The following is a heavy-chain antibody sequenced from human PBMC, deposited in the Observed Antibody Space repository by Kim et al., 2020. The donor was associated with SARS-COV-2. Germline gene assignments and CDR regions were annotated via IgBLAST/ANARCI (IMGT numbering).Heavy chain of an antibody. CDR2: INPNSGGT. J-gene: IGHJ5*02. V-gene: IGHV1-2*06. CDR3: ARDCGDPRYMVRGVNWFDP. D-gene: IGHD3-10*01. Sequence: ASVKVSCKASGYTFTGYYMHWVRQAPGQGLEWMGRINPNSGGTNYAQKFQGRVTMTRDTSISTAYMELSRLRSDDTAVYYCARDCGDPRYMVRGVNWFDPWGQGTLVTVSS. CDR1: GYTFTGYY.